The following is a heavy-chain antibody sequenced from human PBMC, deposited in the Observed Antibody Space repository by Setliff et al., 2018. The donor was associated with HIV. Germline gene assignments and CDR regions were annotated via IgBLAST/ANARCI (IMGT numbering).Heavy chain of an antibody. V-gene: IGHV1-2*02. D-gene: IGHD3-9*01. CDR2: ISPNNAGT. Sequence: GASVKVSCKASAYSFTDYFIHWVRQAPGQGLEWMGWISPNNAGTRIPRTFRGRVTLTSDTSINTAYMELSGLRSDDTAMYFCATDAYHDFLTGPTPGAFDIWGQGTVVTVSS. CDR1: AYSFTDYF. CDR3: ATDAYHDFLTGPTPGAFDI. J-gene: IGHJ3*02.